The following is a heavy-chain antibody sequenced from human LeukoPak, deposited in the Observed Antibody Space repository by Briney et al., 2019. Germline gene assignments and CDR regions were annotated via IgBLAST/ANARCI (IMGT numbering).Heavy chain of an antibody. V-gene: IGHV1-18*01. J-gene: IGHJ4*02. CDR2: ISAYNGDT. Sequence: ASVKVSCKASGYTFTSYGISWVRQAPGQGLEWMGWISAYNGDTNYAQKLQGRVTMTTDTSTSTAYMELRSLRSDDTAVYYCARDERLHLGELSLDYWGQGTLVTVSS. D-gene: IGHD3-16*01. CDR3: ARDERLHLGELSLDY. CDR1: GYTFTSYG.